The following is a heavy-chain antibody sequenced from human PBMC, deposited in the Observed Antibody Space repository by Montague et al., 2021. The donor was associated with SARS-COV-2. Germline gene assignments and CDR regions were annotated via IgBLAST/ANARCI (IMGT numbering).Heavy chain of an antibody. Sequence: SETLSLTCAVYGWSFSGYYLSWIRYPPGNGLEWIGEIYHSGSTNYNPSLKSRVTISVDTSKNPFSLKLSSVTAADTAVYYCTREGYQVLWSDYYYYGMDVWGNGTTVTVSS. CDR2: IYHSGST. J-gene: IGHJ6*04. CDR3: TREGYQVLWSDYYYYGMDV. CDR1: GWSFSGYY. D-gene: IGHD2-2*01. V-gene: IGHV4-34*01.